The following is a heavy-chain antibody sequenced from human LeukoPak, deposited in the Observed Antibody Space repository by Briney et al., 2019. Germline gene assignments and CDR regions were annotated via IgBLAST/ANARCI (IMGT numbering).Heavy chain of an antibody. V-gene: IGHV3-23*01. CDR3: AQTGTTAPYCDY. CDR1: GFTFTIYA. Sequence: PGRSLRLSCAASGFTFTIYAISWVRQAPGKGLEWVSAISGNGGSTYYADSVKGRFTISRDNSKNTLYLQMNSLRAEDTAVYYCAQTGTTAPYCDYWGQGTLVTVSS. D-gene: IGHD1-7*01. CDR2: ISGNGGST. J-gene: IGHJ4*02.